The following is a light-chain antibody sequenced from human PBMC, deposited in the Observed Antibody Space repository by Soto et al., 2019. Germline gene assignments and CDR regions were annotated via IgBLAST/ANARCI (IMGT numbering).Light chain of an antibody. V-gene: IGLV2-14*03. J-gene: IGLJ1*01. CDR2: DVS. Sequence: QSVLTQPASVSGSPGQSIAISCTGTSSDLGRYNYVSWYQRYLGKAPKLIIYDVSSRPSGVSNRFSGSKSGNTASLTISGLQAEDEADYYCSSYTSTTTEVFGTGTKVTVL. CDR3: SSYTSTTTEV. CDR1: SSDLGRYNY.